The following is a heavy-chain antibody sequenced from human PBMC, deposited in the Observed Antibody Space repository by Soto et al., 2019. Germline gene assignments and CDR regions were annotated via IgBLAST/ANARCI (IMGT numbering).Heavy chain of an antibody. D-gene: IGHD3-22*01. CDR2: IDPSDSYT. V-gene: IGHV5-10-1*01. J-gene: IGHJ4*02. CDR3: ARHRRYYYDSSGYLDY. CDR1: GYSFTSYW. Sequence: LGESLKISCKGSGYSFTSYWISWVRQMPGKGLEWMGRIDPSDSYTNYSPSFQGHVAISADKSISTAYLQWSSLKASDTAMYYCARHRRYYYDSSGYLDYWGQGTLVTVSS.